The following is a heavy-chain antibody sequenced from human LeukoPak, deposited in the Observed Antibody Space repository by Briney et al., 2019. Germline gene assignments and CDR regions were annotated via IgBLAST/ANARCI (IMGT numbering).Heavy chain of an antibody. V-gene: IGHV4-59*01. Sequence: PSETLSLTCTVSGGSISGYYWSWIRQPPGKGLEWLGYIYYSGSTNYNPSLKSRVTISVDTSKNQFSLKLSSVTAADTAVYYCARDDYGDGWFDPWGQGTLVTVSS. CDR2: IYYSGST. CDR1: GGSISGYY. CDR3: ARDDYGDGWFDP. J-gene: IGHJ5*02. D-gene: IGHD4-17*01.